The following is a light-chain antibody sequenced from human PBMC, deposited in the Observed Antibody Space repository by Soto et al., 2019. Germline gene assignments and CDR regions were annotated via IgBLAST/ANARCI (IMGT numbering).Light chain of an antibody. CDR2: DAS. Sequence: EIVLTQSPATLSLSPGERATLSCRASQSISGYLAWYQHRPGRAPRLLIYDASIRATGIPDRFSGRGSGTDITLTISSLESEDFAVYYCQQRASWPLTFGGGTALEI. CDR3: QQRASWPLT. J-gene: IGKJ4*01. V-gene: IGKV3-11*01. CDR1: QSISGY.